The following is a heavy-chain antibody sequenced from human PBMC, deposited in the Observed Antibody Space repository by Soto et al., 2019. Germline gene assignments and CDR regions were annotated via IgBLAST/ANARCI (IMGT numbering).Heavy chain of an antibody. CDR2: ISTYSGNT. V-gene: IGHV1-18*04. CDR3: ARGLGTNGLDV. J-gene: IGHJ6*02. D-gene: IGHD3-16*01. Sequence: ASVKVSCKASDYKFITYGITWVRQAPGQGLEWMGGISTYSGNTDYAQSLQDRVTMTTDTSTSTVYMELGSLRSDDTAVYYCARGLGTNGLDVWGQGTAVTVSS. CDR1: DYKFITYG.